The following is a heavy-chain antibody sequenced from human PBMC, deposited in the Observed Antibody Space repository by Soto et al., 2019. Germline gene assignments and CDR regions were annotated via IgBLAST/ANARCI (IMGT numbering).Heavy chain of an antibody. V-gene: IGHV4-39*01. CDR2: IYYSGST. J-gene: IGHJ4*02. Sequence: SETLYLTCTVSGGSISSSSYYWGWIRQPPGKGLEWIGSIYYSGSTYYSPSLKSRVTISVDTSKNQFSLKLSSVTAADTAVYYCATPAPDSSSSNFDYWGQGTLVTVSS. CDR3: ATPAPDSSSSNFDY. D-gene: IGHD6-6*01. CDR1: GGSISSSSYY.